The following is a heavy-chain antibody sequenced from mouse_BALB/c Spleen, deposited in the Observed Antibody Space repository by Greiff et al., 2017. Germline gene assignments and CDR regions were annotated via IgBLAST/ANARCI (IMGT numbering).Heavy chain of an antibody. Sequence: EVHLVESGGGLVKPGGSLKLSCAASGFTFSDYYMYWVRQTPEKRLEWVATISDGGSYTYYPDSVKGRFTISRDNAKNNLYLQMSSLKSEDTAMYYCARGGYDGYYVAWFAYWGQGTLVTVSA. V-gene: IGHV5-4*02. CDR1: GFTFSDYY. CDR3: ARGGYDGYYVAWFAY. J-gene: IGHJ3*01. CDR2: ISDGGSYT. D-gene: IGHD2-3*01.